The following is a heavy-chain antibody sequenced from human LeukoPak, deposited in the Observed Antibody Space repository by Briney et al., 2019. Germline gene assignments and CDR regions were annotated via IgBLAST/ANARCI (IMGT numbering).Heavy chain of an antibody. D-gene: IGHD1-26*01. Sequence: GGSLRLSCAASGFTFSSIAMSWVRQAPDKGLEWVSTISGSGGGTYYADSVEGRFTISRDDSKNTLYLQMNSLRADDTAVYYCAKDLGRYRNNFFDYWGQGNLVTVSS. J-gene: IGHJ4*02. CDR3: AKDLGRYRNNFFDY. V-gene: IGHV3-23*01. CDR2: ISGSGGGT. CDR1: GFTFSSIA.